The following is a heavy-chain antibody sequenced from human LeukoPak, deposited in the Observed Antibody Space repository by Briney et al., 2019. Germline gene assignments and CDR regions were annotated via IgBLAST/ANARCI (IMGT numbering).Heavy chain of an antibody. D-gene: IGHD3-3*01. V-gene: IGHV4-4*07. J-gene: IGHJ5*02. CDR3: ARVVTGSGYFNWFDP. CDR2: IYTSGST. Sequence: SETLSLTCTVSGGSISSYYWSWIRQPAGKGLEWIGRIYTSGSTNYNASLKSRVSMSVDTSKNQFSLKLSSVTAADTAVYYCARVVTGSGYFNWFDPWGQGTLVTVSS. CDR1: GGSISSYY.